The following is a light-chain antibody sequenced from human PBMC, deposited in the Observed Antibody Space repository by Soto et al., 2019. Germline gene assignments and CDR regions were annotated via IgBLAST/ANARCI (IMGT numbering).Light chain of an antibody. CDR1: QSVTSRD. J-gene: IGKJ5*01. V-gene: IGKV3-20*01. Sequence: EIVLTQSPGTLALSPGERATLSGRASQSVTSRDLAWYQQNPGQAPRLLLYAVSSRATGIPDRFSGSGSGTDFTLTISRLEPEDFAVYYCQQYGISPRTFGQGTRLEIK. CDR2: AVS. CDR3: QQYGISPRT.